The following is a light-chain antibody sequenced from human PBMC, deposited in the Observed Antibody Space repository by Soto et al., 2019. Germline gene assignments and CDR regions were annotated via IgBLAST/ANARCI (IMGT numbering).Light chain of an antibody. CDR3: SSYTSSSTLLYV. Sequence: QSVLTQPASVSGSPGQSITISCTGTSSDVGGRNFVSWYQQHPGKAPKVMTYAVSHRPSGVSNRFSGSKSGNTASLTISGLQAEDEADYYCSSYTSSSTLLYVFGTGTKLTVL. CDR1: SSDVGGRNF. CDR2: AVS. V-gene: IGLV2-14*01. J-gene: IGLJ1*01.